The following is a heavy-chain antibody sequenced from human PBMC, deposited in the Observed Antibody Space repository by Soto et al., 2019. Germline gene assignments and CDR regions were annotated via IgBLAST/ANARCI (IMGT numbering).Heavy chain of an antibody. CDR1: GGSISSGDYY. V-gene: IGHV4-30-4*01. CDR2: IYYSGST. J-gene: IGHJ6*02. D-gene: IGHD3-10*01. Sequence: SETLSLTCSVSGGSISSGDYYWNWIRQPPGKGLEWIGHIYYSGSTYYNSSLKSRVTISLDTSKNQFSLKLSSVTAADTAVYYCARQGFGPLHGLVDVWGQGTTVTVSS. CDR3: ARQGFGPLHGLVDV.